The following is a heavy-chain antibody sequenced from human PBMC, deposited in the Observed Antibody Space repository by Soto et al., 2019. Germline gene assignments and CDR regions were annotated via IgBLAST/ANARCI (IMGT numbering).Heavy chain of an antibody. Sequence: SVKVSCKASGFTFTSSAVQWVRQARGQRLEWIGWIVVGSGNTNYAQKFQERVTITRDMSTSTAYMELSSLRSEDTAVYYCAADISYGQSYSYCGMDVSCQGTTVTVSS. CDR2: IVVGSGNT. CDR1: GFTFTSSA. J-gene: IGHJ6*02. V-gene: IGHV1-58*01. D-gene: IGHD5-18*01. CDR3: AADISYGQSYSYCGMDV.